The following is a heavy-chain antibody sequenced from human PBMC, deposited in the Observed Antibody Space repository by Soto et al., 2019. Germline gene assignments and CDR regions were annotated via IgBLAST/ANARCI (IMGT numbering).Heavy chain of an antibody. Sequence: SETLSLTCTVSGGSISSSNYYWVWIRQPPMKGLEWIGTISYTKTTYYNPSLKSRLTMSVDTSKNQFALRLSSVTAADTAVYYCARVYRRPYQLDYWGQGTLVTVSS. CDR3: ARVYRRPYQLDY. V-gene: IGHV4-39*01. CDR2: ISYTKTT. CDR1: GGSISSSNYY. D-gene: IGHD2-2*01. J-gene: IGHJ4*02.